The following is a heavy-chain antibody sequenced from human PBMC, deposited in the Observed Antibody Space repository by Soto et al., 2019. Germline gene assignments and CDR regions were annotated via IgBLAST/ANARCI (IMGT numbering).Heavy chain of an antibody. V-gene: IGHV3-53*01. J-gene: IGHJ6*02. Sequence: PGGSLRLSCAASGFTVSSNYMSWVRQAPGKGLEWVSVIYSGGSTYYADSVKGRFTISRDNSKNTLYLQMNSLRAEDTAVYYCARGVGDYYYYYGMDVWGQGTTVTVSS. CDR1: GFTVSSNY. CDR3: ARGVGDYYYYYGMDV. CDR2: IYSGGST.